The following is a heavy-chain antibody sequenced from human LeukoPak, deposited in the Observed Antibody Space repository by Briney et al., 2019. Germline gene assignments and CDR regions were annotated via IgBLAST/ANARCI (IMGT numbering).Heavy chain of an antibody. CDR2: ISAYNDNT. CDR1: GYTFASYG. Sequence: ASVKVSCKASGYTFASYGIRWVRQAPGQGLEWMGWISAYNDNTKYAQNLQGRVTLTTDTSTSTAYMELRSLTSDDTALYYCARDTARITTPGGPDYWGQGTLVTVSS. D-gene: IGHD6-13*01. V-gene: IGHV1-18*01. CDR3: ARDTARITTPGGPDY. J-gene: IGHJ4*02.